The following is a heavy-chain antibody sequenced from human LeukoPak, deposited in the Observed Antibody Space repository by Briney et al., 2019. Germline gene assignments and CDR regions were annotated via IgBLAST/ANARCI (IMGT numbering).Heavy chain of an antibody. J-gene: IGHJ4*02. CDR2: ITDSGGNT. Sequence: PGGSLRLSCVASGFIFSSYGMSWVRQAPGKGLEWVSAITDSGGNTEYADSVKGRFTISRDNSKNTLYLQMNSLRADDTAVYYCAKSGSVWYYFDYWGQGTLVTVSS. CDR1: GFIFSSYG. D-gene: IGHD6-19*01. V-gene: IGHV3-23*01. CDR3: AKSGSVWYYFDY.